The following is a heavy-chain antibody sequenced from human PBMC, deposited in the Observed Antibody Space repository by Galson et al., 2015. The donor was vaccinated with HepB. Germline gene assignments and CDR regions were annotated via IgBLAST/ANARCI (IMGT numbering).Heavy chain of an antibody. CDR3: ARDRGSGGLPPNNYYYGMDV. J-gene: IGHJ6*02. CDR2: TYYRSKWYN. Sequence: CAISGDSVSSDSAAWNWIRQSPSRGLEWLGRTYYRSKWYNDYAVSVKSRITINPDTSKNQFSLQLNSVTPEDTAVYYCARDRGSGGLPPNNYYYGMDVWGQGTTVTVSS. D-gene: IGHD2-15*01. CDR1: GDSVSSDSAA. V-gene: IGHV6-1*01.